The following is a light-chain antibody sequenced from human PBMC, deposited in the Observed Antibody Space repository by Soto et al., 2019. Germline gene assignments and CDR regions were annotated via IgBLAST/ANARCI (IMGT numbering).Light chain of an antibody. CDR3: GTWDNRLTAGV. CDR1: SSNIGDNY. V-gene: IGLV1-51*02. Sequence: QSVLTQPPSVSAAPGQKVTISCSGSSSNIGDNYVSWYQQLPGTAPKLLISEDYNRPSGIPDRFSGSKSGTSAALGITGLQAGDEGDYFCGTWDNRLTAGVFGGGTKLTVL. J-gene: IGLJ3*02. CDR2: EDY.